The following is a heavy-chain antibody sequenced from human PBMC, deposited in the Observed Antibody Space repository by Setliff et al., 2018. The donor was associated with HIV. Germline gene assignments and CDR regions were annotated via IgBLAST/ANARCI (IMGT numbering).Heavy chain of an antibody. Sequence: SETLSLTCTVSGGSIIDSRYFWGWIRQPPGKGLEWIGSVYYSGITYYSSSLKSRVTVSVDTSRIQFSLKLTSVTAADTAVYKCVRHVWSDDFLVPGWFDSWSQGTLVTVPQ. CDR3: VRHVWSDDFLVPGWFDS. J-gene: IGHJ5*01. V-gene: IGHV4-39*01. D-gene: IGHD3-3*01. CDR1: GGSIIDSRYF. CDR2: VYYSGIT.